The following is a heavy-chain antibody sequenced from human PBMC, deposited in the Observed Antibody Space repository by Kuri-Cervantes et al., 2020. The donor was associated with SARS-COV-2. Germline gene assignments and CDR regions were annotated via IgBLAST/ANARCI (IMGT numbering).Heavy chain of an antibody. Sequence: SQTLSLTCAVYGGSLSGSFWSWIRQSPRKGLEWIGEVNHNGGANYNPSLRSRVTISVDTSKTQFSLSLTSVTAADTAVYYCARVRVIQDTAMADTFDYWGQGTLVTVSS. CDR3: ARVRVIQDTAMADTFDY. CDR1: GGSLSGSF. J-gene: IGHJ4*02. CDR2: VNHNGGA. V-gene: IGHV4-34*01. D-gene: IGHD5-18*01.